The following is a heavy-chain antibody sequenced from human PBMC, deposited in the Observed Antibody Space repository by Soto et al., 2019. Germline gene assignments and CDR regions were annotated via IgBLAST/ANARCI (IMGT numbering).Heavy chain of an antibody. J-gene: IGHJ3*02. CDR2: VYWNDDK. CDR3: AGGLSTLPVFAFDI. V-gene: IGHV2-5*01. Sequence: QITLKGSGPTLVKPTQTLTLTCTLSGISLSTSGVGLGWIRQTPGKALEWLALVYWNDDKHYSPSLKSRPTNTKDTSKNQAILTMTNLDPVDTATYYCAGGLSTLPVFAFDIWGQGTVVTVSS. D-gene: IGHD1-1*01. CDR1: GISLSTSGVG.